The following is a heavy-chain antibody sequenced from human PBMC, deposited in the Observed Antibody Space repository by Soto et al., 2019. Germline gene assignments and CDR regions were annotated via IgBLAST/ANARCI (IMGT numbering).Heavy chain of an antibody. J-gene: IGHJ6*02. Sequence: GASVKVSCKASGGTFSSYATSWVRQAPGQGLEWMGGIIPIFGTANYAQKFQGRVTITADESTSTAYMELSSLRSEDTAVYYCARERATTYYYYYGMDVWGQGTTVTVSS. CDR3: ARERATTYYYYYGMDV. D-gene: IGHD1-1*01. CDR1: GGTFSSYA. CDR2: IIPIFGTA. V-gene: IGHV1-69*13.